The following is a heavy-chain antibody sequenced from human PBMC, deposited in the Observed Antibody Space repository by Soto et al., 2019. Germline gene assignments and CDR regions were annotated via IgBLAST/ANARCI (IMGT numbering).Heavy chain of an antibody. CDR1: GGSISSNNDY. D-gene: IGHD3-22*01. CDR3: ARDDSSGYYNWFAP. J-gene: IGHJ5*02. V-gene: IGHV4-39*02. CDR2: INYSGST. Sequence: SETLSLTCTVSGGSISSNNDYWGWISQPPGKGLEWVGSINYSGSTYYNPSLKSRVTMSVDTSKNQFSLKLYSVTATDTAIFYCARDDSSGYYNWFAPWGQGTLVTVSS.